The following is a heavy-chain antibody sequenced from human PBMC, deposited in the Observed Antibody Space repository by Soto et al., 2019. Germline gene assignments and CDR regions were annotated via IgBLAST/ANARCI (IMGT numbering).Heavy chain of an antibody. CDR3: ANGGTAAGTMRH. J-gene: IGHJ4*02. CDR1: GFSFSIYT. CDR2: IGPSSNSI. D-gene: IGHD6-13*01. Sequence: EVQLVESGGGLVKPGGSLRLSCAASGFSFSIYTMNWVRQAPGKGLEWVSSIGPSSNSIYYADSVKGRFTISRDNAKNSLYLQMNSLRGEDTAVYYCANGGTAAGTMRHWGQGTVFTVSS. V-gene: IGHV3-21*01.